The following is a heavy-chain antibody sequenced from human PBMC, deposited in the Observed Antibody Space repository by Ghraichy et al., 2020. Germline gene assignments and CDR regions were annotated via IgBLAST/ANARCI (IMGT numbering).Heavy chain of an antibody. CDR3: ARPLPRGHLDV. CDR2: IYYSGST. CDR1: GGSISSSSYY. J-gene: IGHJ6*02. Sequence: SETLSLTCTVSGGSISSSSYYWGWIRQPPGKGLEWIGSIYYSGSTYYNPSLKSRVTISIDTSKNQFSLKLSSVTAADTAVYYCARPLPRGHLDVWGQGTTVTVSS. V-gene: IGHV4-39*01. D-gene: IGHD3-16*01.